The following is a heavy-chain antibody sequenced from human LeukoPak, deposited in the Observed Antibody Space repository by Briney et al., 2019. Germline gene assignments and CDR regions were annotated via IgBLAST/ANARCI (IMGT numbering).Heavy chain of an antibody. V-gene: IGHV3-21*01. CDR2: ISIISSYI. J-gene: IGHJ3*02. CDR3: ARPYYDFWSGPGEAAFDI. Sequence: GGSLRLPFAPSRLTFSSFRMNWFDQAPGKGREGVPSISIISSYIYYADSVKGRFTISRDNAKNSLYLQMNSLRAEDTAVYYCARPYYDFWSGPGEAAFDIWGQGTMVTVSS. D-gene: IGHD3-3*01. CDR1: RLTFSSFR.